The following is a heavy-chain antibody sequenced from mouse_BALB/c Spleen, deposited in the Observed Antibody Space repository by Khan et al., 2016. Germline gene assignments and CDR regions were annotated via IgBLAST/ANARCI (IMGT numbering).Heavy chain of an antibody. CDR3: ARAGYYGYLAY. CDR1: GFDFSRYW. V-gene: IGHV4-1*02. D-gene: IGHD1-1*01. Sequence: EVMLLESGGGGGEPGGSLKLSCAASGFDFSRYWMSWVRQAPGKGLEWIGEINPDSSTINYTPSLKDKFIISRDNAKNTLYLQMSKVRSEDTALYYCARAGYYGYLAYWGQGTLVTVSA. J-gene: IGHJ3*01. CDR2: INPDSSTI.